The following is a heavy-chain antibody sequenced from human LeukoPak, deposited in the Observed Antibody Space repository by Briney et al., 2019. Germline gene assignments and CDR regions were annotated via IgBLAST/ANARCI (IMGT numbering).Heavy chain of an antibody. D-gene: IGHD5-18*01. CDR1: GYTFTSYG. J-gene: IGHJ4*02. Sequence: ASVKVSCEASGYTFTSYGISWVRQAPGQGLEWMGWISAYNGNTNYAQKLQGRVTMTTDTSTSTAYMELRSLRSDDTAVYYCAKHTAMVHFDYWGQGTLVTVSS. V-gene: IGHV1-18*01. CDR3: AKHTAMVHFDY. CDR2: ISAYNGNT.